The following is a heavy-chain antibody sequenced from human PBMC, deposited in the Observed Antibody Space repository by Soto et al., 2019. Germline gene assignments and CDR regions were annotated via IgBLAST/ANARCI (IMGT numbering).Heavy chain of an antibody. V-gene: IGHV3-33*01. CDR1: GFTFSSYG. CDR3: ARDRGGYGSGSYS. CDR2: IWYDGSNK. J-gene: IGHJ4*02. Sequence: GGSLRLSCAASGFTFSSYGMHWVRQVPGKGLEWVAVIWYDGSNKYYADSVKGRFTISRDNSKNTLYLQMNSLRAEDTAVYYCARDRGGYGSGSYSWGQGTLVTVS. D-gene: IGHD3-10*01.